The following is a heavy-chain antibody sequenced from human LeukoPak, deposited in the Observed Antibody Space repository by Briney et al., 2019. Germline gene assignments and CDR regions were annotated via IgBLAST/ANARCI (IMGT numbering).Heavy chain of an antibody. J-gene: IGHJ6*02. CDR1: GFPFSSYG. V-gene: IGHV3-33*03. CDR2: IWNDGSNK. CDR3: AKVDRDYAGNSLYYCYGMDV. Sequence: GGSLRLSCAASGFPFSSYGMHWVRQAPGKGLEWVAVIWNDGSNKYYVESVKGRFTISRDDSKNTLYLQMNSLRAEDTAVYYCAKVDRDYAGNSLYYCYGMDVWGQGTTVTVSS. D-gene: IGHD4-23*01.